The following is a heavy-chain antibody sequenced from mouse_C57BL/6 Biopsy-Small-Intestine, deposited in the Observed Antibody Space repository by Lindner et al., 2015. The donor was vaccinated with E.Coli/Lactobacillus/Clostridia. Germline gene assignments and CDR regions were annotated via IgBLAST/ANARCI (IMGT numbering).Heavy chain of an antibody. D-gene: IGHD1-1*01. CDR2: ISGYSGRT. Sequence: SVKVSCKASGYTFISYGISWVRQAPGQGLEWMGWISGYSGRTDYAQKFQGRVILTTDRFTSTAYMELRSLRSDDTAVYYCARDGEGSGNYYNPTWFDSWGQGTLVIVSS. CDR1: GYTFISYG. V-gene: IGHV1-81*01. CDR3: ARDGEGSGNYYNPTWFDS. J-gene: IGHJ4*01.